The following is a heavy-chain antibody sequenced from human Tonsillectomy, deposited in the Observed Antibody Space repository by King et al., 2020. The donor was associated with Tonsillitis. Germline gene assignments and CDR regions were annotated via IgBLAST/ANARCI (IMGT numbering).Heavy chain of an antibody. Sequence: VQLVESGGGVVQPGRSLRLSCAASGFTFSSYDMYWVRQAPGKGLEWVAVISYDGSNKYYADSVTGRFTISRDNSKNKVYLQMNSLRAEDTAVYYCARDRDGYIFDYWGQGILVPFPQ. CDR2: ISYDGSNK. D-gene: IGHD5-24*01. J-gene: IGHJ4*02. CDR3: ARDRDGYIFDY. V-gene: IGHV3-33*05. CDR1: GFTFSSYD.